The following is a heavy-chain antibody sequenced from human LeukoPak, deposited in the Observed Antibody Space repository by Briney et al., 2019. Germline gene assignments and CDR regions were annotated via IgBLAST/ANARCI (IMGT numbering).Heavy chain of an antibody. CDR2: IYYSGST. Sequence: TSSETLSLTCTVSGGSISSSSYYWGWIRQPPGKGLEWIGSIYYSGSTYYHPSLKSRVTISVDTSKNQFSLMVSSVTAADTAVYYCARTRGWSGYLKDGMDVWGQGTTVTVSS. CDR3: ARTRGWSGYLKDGMDV. V-gene: IGHV4-39*07. CDR1: GGSISSSSYY. D-gene: IGHD3-3*01. J-gene: IGHJ6*02.